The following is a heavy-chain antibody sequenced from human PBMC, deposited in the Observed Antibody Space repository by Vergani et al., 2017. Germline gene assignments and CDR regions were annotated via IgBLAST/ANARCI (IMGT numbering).Heavy chain of an antibody. V-gene: IGHV3-66*01. CDR2: IYPGGTT. Sequence: EVQLLESGGGLVQRGGSLRLSCAVSGFTLIDSYVNWVRQAPGKGLEWVAIIYPGGTTYTADSVMGRRCTSKDNSGNTVYLDLDQVKPEDTAFYYCTRDGMVVNAAGYQSYGMDVWGHGTTVIVSS. CDR3: TRDGMVVNAAGYQSYGMDV. D-gene: IGHD2-15*01. CDR1: GFTLIDSY. J-gene: IGHJ6*02.